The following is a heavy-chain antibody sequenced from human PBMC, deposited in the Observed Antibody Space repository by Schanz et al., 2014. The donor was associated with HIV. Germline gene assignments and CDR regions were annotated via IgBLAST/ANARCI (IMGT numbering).Heavy chain of an antibody. CDR3: ARGSWYSGGWYDDYNYYDVDV. Sequence: VQLVESGGGLVQPGGSLRLSCATSGFIFSNYWMTWVRQAPGKGLEWVAGISYDGTNKFYVDSVKGRFTISRDNSKNTLYLQMKSLRAEDTAVYFCARGSWYSGGWYDDYNYYDVDVWGQGTTVTVSS. V-gene: IGHV3-30*03. J-gene: IGHJ6*02. D-gene: IGHD6-19*01. CDR1: GFIFSNYW. CDR2: ISYDGTNK.